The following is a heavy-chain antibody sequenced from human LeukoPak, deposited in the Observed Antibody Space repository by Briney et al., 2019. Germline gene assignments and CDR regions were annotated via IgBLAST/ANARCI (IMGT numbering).Heavy chain of an antibody. CDR3: ARDWAFDY. V-gene: IGHV3-48*01. J-gene: IGHJ4*02. Sequence: SGGSLRLSCAASGFTFSSYSMNWVRQAPGKGLEWVSCISSGSSTIHYVDSVKGRLTISRDNAKNSLYLQMNSLRVEDTAIYFCARDWAFDYWGQGTLVTVSS. D-gene: IGHD7-27*01. CDR2: ISSGSSTI. CDR1: GFTFSSYS.